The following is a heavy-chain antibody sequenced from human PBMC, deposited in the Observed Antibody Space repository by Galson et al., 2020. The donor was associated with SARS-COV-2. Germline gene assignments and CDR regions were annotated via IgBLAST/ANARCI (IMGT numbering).Heavy chain of an antibody. J-gene: IGHJ5*02. V-gene: IGHV1-24*01. D-gene: IGHD3-9*01. CDR3: AITTPHYVILTGYYSGGWFEP. CDR1: GYTLTELS. CDR2: LDPEDGET. Sequence: ASVKVSCKVSGYTLTELSMHLVRQAPGKGLEWMGGLDPEDGETIYAQKFQCSVTMTEDTSTDTAYMELSSLRSEDTAVYYCAITTPHYVILTGYYSGGWFEPWGPGNLVTVSS.